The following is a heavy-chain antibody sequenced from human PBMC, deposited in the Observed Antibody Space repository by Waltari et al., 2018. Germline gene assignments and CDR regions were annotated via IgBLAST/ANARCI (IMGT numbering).Heavy chain of an antibody. CDR1: GFTVRDNY. J-gene: IGHJ4*02. Sequence: EEQLVESGGRLVQSGGSLRLSCAASGFTVRDNYMTWVRQAPGKGFEWVSVIYNDGSTLYAESVKGRFTISREISRNEVSLQMHSVRGDDAGIYYCAREWSNATTWFGGYFDLWGQGTQVIVSS. CDR2: IYNDGST. V-gene: IGHV3-53*01. CDR3: AREWSNATTWFGGYFDL. D-gene: IGHD3-16*01.